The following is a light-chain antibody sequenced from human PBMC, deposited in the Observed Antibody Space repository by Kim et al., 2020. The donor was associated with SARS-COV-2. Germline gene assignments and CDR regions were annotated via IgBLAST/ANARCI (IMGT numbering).Light chain of an antibody. V-gene: IGKV1-5*03. Sequence: DIQMTQSPSTLSAIVGDRVTITCRASQSISTSLAWYQQKPGKAPKLLIYMASRLESGVPPRFSGSGSGTEFTLTISSLQPDDFATYYCQQHNSYSRTFGQGNKGDIK. J-gene: IGKJ1*01. CDR2: MAS. CDR1: QSISTS. CDR3: QQHNSYSRT.